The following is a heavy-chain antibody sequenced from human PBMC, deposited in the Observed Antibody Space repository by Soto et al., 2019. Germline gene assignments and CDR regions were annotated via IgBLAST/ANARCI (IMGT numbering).Heavy chain of an antibody. CDR2: MNPNSGNT. J-gene: IGHJ6*03. Sequence: QVQLVQSGAEVKKPGASVKVSCKASGYTFTSYDINWVRQATGQGLEWMGWMNPNSGNTGYAQKFQGRVTMTRNTSISTAYMELSSLRSDDTAVYYCARGGCSGGSCYSRYYYYYYMDVWGKGTTVTVSS. V-gene: IGHV1-8*01. CDR1: GYTFTSYD. D-gene: IGHD2-15*01. CDR3: ARGGCSGGSCYSRYYYYYYMDV.